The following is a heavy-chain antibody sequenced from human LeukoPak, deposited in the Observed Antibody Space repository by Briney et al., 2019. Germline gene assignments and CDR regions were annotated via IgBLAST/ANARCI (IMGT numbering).Heavy chain of an antibody. CDR2: ISSGSSSL. Sequence: GGSLRLSCAASGFSFSTYGMNWVRQAPGKGLEWVSHISSGSSSLYYADSVKGRFTISRDNVKNSLYLQMNSLRVEDTAVYYCARCPYDSSGYYSVPSHFDYWGQGTLVTVSS. CDR1: GFSFSTYG. D-gene: IGHD3-22*01. V-gene: IGHV3-48*01. CDR3: ARCPYDSSGYYSVPSHFDY. J-gene: IGHJ4*02.